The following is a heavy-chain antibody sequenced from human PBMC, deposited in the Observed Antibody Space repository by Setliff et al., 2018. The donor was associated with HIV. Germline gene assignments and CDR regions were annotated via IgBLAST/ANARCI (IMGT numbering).Heavy chain of an antibody. CDR3: ARGRRSTSSYYYYYYMDV. CDR1: GGTFSDFR. V-gene: IGHV1-69*10. J-gene: IGHJ6*03. D-gene: IGHD2-2*01. Sequence: SVKVSCKASGGTFSDFRITWARQAPGQGLEWMGEITPFVGITNYAQKFQGRVTVTRDTSTSTVYMELSSLRSEDTAVYYCARGRRSTSSYYYYYYMDVWGKGTTVTVSS. CDR2: ITPFVGIT.